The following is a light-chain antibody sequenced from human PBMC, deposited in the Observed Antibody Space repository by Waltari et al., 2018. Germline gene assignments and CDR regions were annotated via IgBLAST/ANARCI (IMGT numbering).Light chain of an antibody. Sequence: EIVLTQSPATLSLSPGERATLSCRASQSVSRSFAWYQHKPGQAPRLLIYDASISITGIPARFSGSGSGTDFTLTISSLEPEDFAVYYCQQRSKWPWAFGQGTKVEIK. CDR3: QQRSKWPWA. J-gene: IGKJ1*01. CDR2: DAS. CDR1: QSVSRS. V-gene: IGKV3-11*01.